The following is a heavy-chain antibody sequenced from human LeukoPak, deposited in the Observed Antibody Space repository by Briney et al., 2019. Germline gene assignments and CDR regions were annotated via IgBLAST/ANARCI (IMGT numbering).Heavy chain of an antibody. CDR2: TSFNGST. CDR3: ARRNYDILTGFYGGGTYNYYYTDV. Sequence: SETLSLTCTVSGASISSYYWTWIRQPPGKGLEWIGFTSFNGSTNYNPSLKSRVTISVDTSRNQFSLRLNAMTAADTAVYYCARRNYDILTGFYGGGTYNYYYTDVWGKGTTVIVSS. CDR1: GASISSYY. D-gene: IGHD3-9*01. J-gene: IGHJ6*03. V-gene: IGHV4-59*08.